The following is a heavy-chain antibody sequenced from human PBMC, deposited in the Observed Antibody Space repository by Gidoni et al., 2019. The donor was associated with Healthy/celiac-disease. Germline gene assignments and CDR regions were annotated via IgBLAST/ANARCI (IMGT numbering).Heavy chain of an antibody. CDR1: GGSFCVYY. V-gene: IGHV4-34*01. D-gene: IGHD6-19*01. CDR2: INHSEST. J-gene: IGHJ4*02. Sequence: QVQLHQLGAGLLTPSETLSLTCAVFGGSFCVYYWSWIRQPPGKGLEWIGEINHSESTNYDPSLKSRGTITVETTKNQFALKQSSVTAAETAVCYCARSNTFSRGWHYYVDYWGQGTLVTVSS. CDR3: ARSNTFSRGWHYYVDY.